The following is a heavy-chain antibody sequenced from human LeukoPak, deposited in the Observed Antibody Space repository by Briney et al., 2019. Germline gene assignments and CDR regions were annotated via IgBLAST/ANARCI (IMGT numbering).Heavy chain of an antibody. CDR3: VRGPDYGDCSFDY. D-gene: IGHD4-17*01. CDR2: IYYSGST. J-gene: IGHJ4*02. Sequence: SETLSLTCTVSGGSISSSSYYWGWIRQPPGKGLEWIGSIYYSGSTYYNPSLKSRVTISVDTSKNQFSLKLSSVTAADTAVYYCVRGPDYGDCSFDYWGQGTLVTVSS. CDR1: GGSISSSSYY. V-gene: IGHV4-39*07.